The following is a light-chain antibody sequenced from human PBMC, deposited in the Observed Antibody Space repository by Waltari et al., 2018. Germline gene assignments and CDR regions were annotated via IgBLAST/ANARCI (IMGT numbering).Light chain of an antibody. J-gene: IGLJ1*01. Sequence: QSALTQPRPVSGSPGQSVTLPCTGTSSAVGAYNYVSWYQQHPGKAPKLMIYEVSNRPSGISDRFSGSKSGNTAALTISGLQAEDEADYYCCSYAGSYTFAVFGTGTKVTV. V-gene: IGLV2-11*01. CDR2: EVS. CDR3: CSYAGSYTFAV. CDR1: SSAVGAYNY.